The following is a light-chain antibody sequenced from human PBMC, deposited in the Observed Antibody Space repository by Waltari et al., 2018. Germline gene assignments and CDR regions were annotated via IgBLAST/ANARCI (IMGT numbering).Light chain of an antibody. CDR3: CSFTSSSTYV. CDR1: ISDIGLFKV. Sequence: QSALTQPASVSASPGQSITVSCSGSISDIGLFKVVSWFQQYPGKPPRLSIYEVNKRPPGISDRFSATKAGNVASLTISGLQADDEADYYCCSFTSSSTYVFGSGTTVTVL. J-gene: IGLJ1*01. CDR2: EVN. V-gene: IGLV2-23*02.